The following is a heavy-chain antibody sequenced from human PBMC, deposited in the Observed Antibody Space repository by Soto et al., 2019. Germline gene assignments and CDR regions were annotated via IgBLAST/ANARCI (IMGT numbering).Heavy chain of an antibody. V-gene: IGHV4-4*07. CDR2: IYSSGNT. J-gene: IGHJ5*02. Sequence: SETLSLTCSVSGGTISGYYWTWIRQPAGKGLEWIGRIYSSGNTKYNPSLQSRVTMSLDTSNNQFSLRLTSVTAADTAVYYCARGQRFSDWFDPWGQGTLGTAPQ. CDR1: GGTISGYY. D-gene: IGHD3-3*01. CDR3: ARGQRFSDWFDP.